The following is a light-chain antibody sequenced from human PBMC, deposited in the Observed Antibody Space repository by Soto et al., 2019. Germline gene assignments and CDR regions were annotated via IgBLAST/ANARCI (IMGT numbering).Light chain of an antibody. J-gene: IGKJ4*01. CDR3: QQRTNWPPLT. CDR2: GAS. Sequence: EIVLTQSPGTLSLSPGERATLSYRASQSVSSSYLAWYQQKPGQAPRLLIYGASSRATGIPDRFSGSGSGTDFTLTISRLEPEDFAVYYCQQRTNWPPLTFGGGTKLDIK. CDR1: QSVSSSY. V-gene: IGKV3D-20*02.